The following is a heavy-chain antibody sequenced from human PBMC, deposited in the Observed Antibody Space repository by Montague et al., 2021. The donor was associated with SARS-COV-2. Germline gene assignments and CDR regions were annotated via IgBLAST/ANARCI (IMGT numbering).Heavy chain of an antibody. V-gene: IGHV6-1*01. J-gene: IGHJ4*02. CDR1: GDSVSINSAT. CDR3: ARERWAVGVSFDY. D-gene: IGHD1-26*01. CDR2: TYYRSLWSN. Sequence: CAISGDSVSINSATWHCIRQSPSRCREVLGRTYYRSLWSNDYAVSVRSRIIINPDTSTNQFSLQLSSVTPEDTAVYFCARERWAVGVSFDYWGQGTLVTVSS.